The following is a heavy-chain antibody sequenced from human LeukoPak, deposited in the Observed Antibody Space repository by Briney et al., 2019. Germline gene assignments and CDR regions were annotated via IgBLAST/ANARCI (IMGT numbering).Heavy chain of an antibody. V-gene: IGHV1-18*01. CDR1: GYTFTSYG. J-gene: IGHJ6*03. CDR2: ISAYNGNT. Sequence: ASVKVSCKASGYTFTSYGISWVRQAPGQGLEWMGWISAYNGNTNYAQKLQGRVTMTTDISTSTAYMELRSLRSDDTAVYYCARDLRRIAASRGIYYYYYMDVWGKGTTVTVSS. D-gene: IGHD6-13*01. CDR3: ARDLRRIAASRGIYYYYYMDV.